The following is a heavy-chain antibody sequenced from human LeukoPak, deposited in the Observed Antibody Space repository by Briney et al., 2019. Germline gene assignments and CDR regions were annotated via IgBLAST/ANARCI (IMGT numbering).Heavy chain of an antibody. D-gene: IGHD2-2*02. Sequence: GGSLRLSCAASGFTVSSSYMSWVRQAPGRGLEWVSVVYSGGSTYYADSVKGRFTISRDNSKNTLYLQMNSLRAEDTAVYYCARGPLVAKVVPAPIFFDYWGQGTLVTVS. CDR3: ARGPLVAKVVPAPIFFDY. V-gene: IGHV3-53*01. J-gene: IGHJ4*02. CDR2: VYSGGST. CDR1: GFTVSSSY.